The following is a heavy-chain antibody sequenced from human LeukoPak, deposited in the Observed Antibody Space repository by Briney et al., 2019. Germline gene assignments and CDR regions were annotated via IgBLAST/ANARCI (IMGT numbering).Heavy chain of an antibody. J-gene: IGHJ4*02. CDR1: GFTFSNYW. CDR3: ARDSGTAEVGVRGVPSFDY. CDR2: NDGSAT. Sequence: SGGSLRLSCAASGFTFSNYWMHWVRQVPGKGLVWVSRNDGSATFYADSVKGRFTISRDNAKNSLYLQMNSLRAEDTAVYYCARDSGTAEVGVRGVPSFDYWGQGTLVTVSS. D-gene: IGHD3-10*01. V-gene: IGHV3-74*01.